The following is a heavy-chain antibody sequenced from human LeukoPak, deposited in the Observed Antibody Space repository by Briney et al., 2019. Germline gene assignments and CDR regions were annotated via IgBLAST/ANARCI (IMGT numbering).Heavy chain of an antibody. D-gene: IGHD3-16*01. CDR2: INHSGST. CDR3: ARGLWGRLVF. V-gene: IGHV4-34*01. J-gene: IGHJ4*02. Sequence: SETLSLTCAVYGGSFSGYYWSWIRQLPGKGLEWIGEINHSGSTNYNPSLKSRVTISVDTPKNQFSLKLSSVTAADTAVYYCARGLWGRLVFWGQGTLVTVSS. CDR1: GGSFSGYY.